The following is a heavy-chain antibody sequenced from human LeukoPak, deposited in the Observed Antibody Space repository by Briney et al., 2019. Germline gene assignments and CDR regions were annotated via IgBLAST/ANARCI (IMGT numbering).Heavy chain of an antibody. V-gene: IGHV3-64*01. D-gene: IGHD6-19*01. Sequence: GGSLRLSCAASGFTFSSYAMHWVRQAPGKGLEYVSAISSNGGSTYYANSVKGRFTISRDNSKNTLYLQMGSLRAEDMAVYYCARGSRAVAGHGKKAFDIWGQGTMVTVSS. CDR2: ISSNGGST. J-gene: IGHJ3*02. CDR3: ARGSRAVAGHGKKAFDI. CDR1: GFTFSSYA.